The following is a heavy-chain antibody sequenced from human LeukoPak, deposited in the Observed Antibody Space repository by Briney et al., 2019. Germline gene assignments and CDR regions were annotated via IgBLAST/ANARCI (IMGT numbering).Heavy chain of an antibody. J-gene: IGHJ6*02. D-gene: IGHD3-16*01. CDR1: GGSISSGGYY. CDR2: IYYSGST. CDR3: ARVARLSNYYYGMDV. Sequence: SQTLSLTCTVSGGSISSGGYYWSWIRQHPGKGLEWIGYIYYSGSTYYNPSLKSRVTISVDTSKNQFSLKLSSVTAADTAVYYCARVARLSNYYYGMDVWGQGTTVTVSS. V-gene: IGHV4-31*03.